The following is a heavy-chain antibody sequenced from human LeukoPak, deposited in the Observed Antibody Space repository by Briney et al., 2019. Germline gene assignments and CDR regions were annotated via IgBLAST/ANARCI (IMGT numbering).Heavy chain of an antibody. CDR3: AKGYSNSWYADFDY. J-gene: IGHJ4*02. CDR2: INWNGGSL. CDR1: GFKLDDYA. V-gene: IGHV3-9*01. Sequence: GGSLRLSCAASGFKLDDYAINWVRQAPGKGLEWVSGINWNGGSLGYADSVRGRFTISRDNAKNSLYLHMNNLRGEDTALYYCAKGYSNSWYADFDYWGQGTVVTVSS. D-gene: IGHD6-13*01.